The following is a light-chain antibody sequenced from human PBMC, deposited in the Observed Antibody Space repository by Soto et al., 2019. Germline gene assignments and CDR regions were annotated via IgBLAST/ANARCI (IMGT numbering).Light chain of an antibody. V-gene: IGLV2-8*01. CDR1: SSDVGGYKY. CDR3: SSYACSNNLHVV. J-gene: IGLJ2*01. Sequence: QSALTQPPSASGSPGQSVTISCTGTSSDVGGYKYVSWYQQHPGKAPKLMIYEVNKRPSGVPDRFSGSKSDNTASLTVSGLQAEDEADYYCSSYACSNNLHVVFGGGTKLTVL. CDR2: EVN.